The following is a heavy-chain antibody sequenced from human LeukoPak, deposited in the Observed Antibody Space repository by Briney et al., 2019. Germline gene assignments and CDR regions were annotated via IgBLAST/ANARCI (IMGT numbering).Heavy chain of an antibody. J-gene: IGHJ6*04. D-gene: IGHD3-10*01. Sequence: GGSLRLSCAASGFTFSSYSMNWVRQAPGKGLEWVSSISSSSSYIYYADSVKGRFTISRDNAKNSLYLQMNSLRAEDTAVYYCARALTRYYYGSGSSRYGMDVWGKGTTVTVSS. CDR1: GFTFSSYS. CDR2: ISSSSSYI. V-gene: IGHV3-21*01. CDR3: ARALTRYYYGSGSSRYGMDV.